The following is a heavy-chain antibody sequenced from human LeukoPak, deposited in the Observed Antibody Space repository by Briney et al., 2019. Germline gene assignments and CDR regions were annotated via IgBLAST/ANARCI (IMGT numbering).Heavy chain of an antibody. CDR1: GFTFSTYG. Sequence: GGSLRLSCAPSGFTFSTYGMHWVRQAPGKGLEWLAVSSYDGSNRFHADSVKGRFTISRDNSKNTLYLQMNSLRPEDTADYYCARGSAYSDYYYYGMDVWGQGTTVTVS. CDR3: ARGSAYSDYYYYGMDV. CDR2: SSYDGSNR. V-gene: IGHV3-30*03. D-gene: IGHD4-11*01. J-gene: IGHJ6*02.